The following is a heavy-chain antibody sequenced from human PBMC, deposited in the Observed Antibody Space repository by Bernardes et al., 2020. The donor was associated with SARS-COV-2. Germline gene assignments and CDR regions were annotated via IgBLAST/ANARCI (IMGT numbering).Heavy chain of an antibody. V-gene: IGHV1-18*01. CDR2: ISAYNGNT. J-gene: IGHJ6*02. CDR3: ARDNYQGYYDFWGGYSIHHYGKDD. Sequence: ASVKVSCKASGYTFTSYGISWVRQAPGQGLEWMGLISAYNGNTNYAHNLQGRVTMTTDTSTSTAYMELRSLRSDDTAVYYCARDNYQGYYDFWGGYSIHHYGKDDGDQGTTVTVS. D-gene: IGHD3-3*01. CDR1: GYTFTSYG.